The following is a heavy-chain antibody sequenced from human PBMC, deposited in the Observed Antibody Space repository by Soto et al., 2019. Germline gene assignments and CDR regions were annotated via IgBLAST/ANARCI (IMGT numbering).Heavy chain of an antibody. CDR3: ARSHCSGGSCYLGAFAI. CDR1: GYTFINFF. V-gene: IGHV1-46*01. Sequence: GVSVKVCGKASGYTFINFFIHWVRQAPGQGLEWVGIINPSGGAATYPQKFQGRVTMTRDTSTSTVYMDVSSLRFDDTAVYYCARSHCSGGSCYLGAFAIWG. CDR2: INPSGGAA. D-gene: IGHD2-15*01. J-gene: IGHJ3*02.